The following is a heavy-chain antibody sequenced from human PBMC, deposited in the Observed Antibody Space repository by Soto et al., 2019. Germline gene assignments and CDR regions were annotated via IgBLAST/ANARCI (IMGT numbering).Heavy chain of an antibody. J-gene: IGHJ4*02. CDR2: ISAYNGNT. Sequence: ASVKVSCKASGYTFTSYGISWVRQAPGQGLEWMGWISAYNGNTNYAQKLQGRVTMTTDTSTSTAYMELRSLRSDDTAVYYCARAPKGGRPQYYFDYWGQGTLVTASP. V-gene: IGHV1-18*04. CDR3: ARAPKGGRPQYYFDY. CDR1: GYTFTSYG. D-gene: IGHD3-16*01.